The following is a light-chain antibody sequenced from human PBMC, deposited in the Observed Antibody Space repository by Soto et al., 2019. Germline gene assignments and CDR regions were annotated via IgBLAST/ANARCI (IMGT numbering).Light chain of an antibody. J-gene: IGKJ4*01. CDR1: QSVSSY. V-gene: IGKV3-11*01. CDR2: DAS. Sequence: EIVLTQSAATLSLSPGERATLSCRASQSVSSYLAWYQQKPGQAPRLLIYDASNRATGIPARFSGSGSGTDFTLTISNLEPEDFAVYYCQQRSNWPPLTFGGGTKVEIK. CDR3: QQRSNWPPLT.